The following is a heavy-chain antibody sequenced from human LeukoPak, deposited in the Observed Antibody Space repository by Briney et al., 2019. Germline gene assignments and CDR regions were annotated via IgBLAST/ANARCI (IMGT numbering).Heavy chain of an antibody. J-gene: IGHJ3*02. CDR1: GCTLTTYD. CDR2: INPNSGNT. V-gene: IGHV1-8*03. CDR3: TRGVAGLGRRAFDI. D-gene: IGHD6-19*01. Sequence: ASVKVSCKASGCTLTTYDINWVRQVTGQGLEWMGWINPNSGNTGYAQNFQGRVTITSDTSISTAYMELRSLISEDTAVYYCTRGVAGLGRRAFDIWGQGTMVTVSS.